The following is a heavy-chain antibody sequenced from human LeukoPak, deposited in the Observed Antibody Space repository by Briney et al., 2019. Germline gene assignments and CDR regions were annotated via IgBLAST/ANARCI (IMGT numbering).Heavy chain of an antibody. Sequence: GGSLRLSCAASGFTFSIYAMHWVRQAPGKGLEWVSTITSTTSSTSYADSVKGRFTISRDNSKRTLYLQMNSLRAEDTAMYYCAKDPNGDYVGAFDFWGQGTLVTVSP. CDR3: AKDPNGDYVGAFDF. D-gene: IGHD4-23*01. V-gene: IGHV3-23*01. CDR2: ITSTTSST. CDR1: GFTFSIYA. J-gene: IGHJ3*01.